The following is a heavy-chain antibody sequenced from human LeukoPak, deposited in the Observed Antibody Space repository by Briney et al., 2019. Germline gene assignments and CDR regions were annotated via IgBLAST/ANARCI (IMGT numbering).Heavy chain of an antibody. J-gene: IGHJ5*02. V-gene: IGHV4-4*07. CDR2: IYTSGST. D-gene: IGHD2-8*02. CDR1: GGSISSYY. Sequence: PETLSLTCTVSGGSISSYYWSWIRQPAGQGLEWIGRIYTSGSTNYNPSLKSRVTMSVDTSKNQFSLKLSSVTAADTAVYYCARDELVGDWFDPWGQGTLVTVSS. CDR3: ARDELVGDWFDP.